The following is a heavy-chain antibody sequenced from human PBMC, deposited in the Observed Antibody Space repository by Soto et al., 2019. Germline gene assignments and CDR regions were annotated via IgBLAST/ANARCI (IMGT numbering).Heavy chain of an antibody. CDR3: ASATYGYTTRYYGMDV. CDR2: IYPRNSDT. V-gene: IGHV5-51*01. CDR1: GYSFSTYW. Sequence: EVQLVQSGAEVKEPGESLKISCKTSGYSFSTYWIGWVRQMPGKGLEWMGIIYPRNSDTRYSPSFQGQVTLSADKSISTAYLQWSSLKASDTALYYCASATYGYTTRYYGMDVWGQGTTVTVSS. J-gene: IGHJ6*02. D-gene: IGHD5-18*01.